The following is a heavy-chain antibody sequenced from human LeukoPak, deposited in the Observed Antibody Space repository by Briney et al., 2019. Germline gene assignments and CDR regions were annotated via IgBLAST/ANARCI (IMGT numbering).Heavy chain of an antibody. J-gene: IGHJ4*02. CDR1: SGFISSHY. CDR3: ARTRISYFDY. CDR2: IYYSGST. D-gene: IGHD2/OR15-2a*01. V-gene: IGHV4-59*11. Sequence: SQTLSLTCGVWSGFISSHYWRWIRQPRGKALEGIGYIYYSGSTNYNPSRKSRVTISVDTSKNQFSLKLSSVTAADTAVYYCARTRISYFDYWGQGTLVTVSS.